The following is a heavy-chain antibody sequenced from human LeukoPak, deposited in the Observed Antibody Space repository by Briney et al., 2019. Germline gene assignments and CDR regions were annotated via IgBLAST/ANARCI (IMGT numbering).Heavy chain of an antibody. CDR1: GFTFSNYA. Sequence: GRSLRLSCAASGFTFSNYAIHWVHQAPGKGLEWVAVISYDGSNKYYADSVKGRFTISRDNSKNALYMQMNSLRAEDTAVYYCARARVDIAMFTWLNWYFDLWGRGTLVTVSS. V-gene: IGHV3-30-3*01. CDR2: ISYDGSNK. J-gene: IGHJ2*01. CDR3: ARARVDIAMFTWLNWYFDL. D-gene: IGHD5-18*01.